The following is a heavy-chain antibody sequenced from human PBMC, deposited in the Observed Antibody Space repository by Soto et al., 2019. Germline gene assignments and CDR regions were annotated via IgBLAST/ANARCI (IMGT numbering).Heavy chain of an antibody. V-gene: IGHV3-11*06. Sequence: GGSLRLSCAASGFTFSDYYMSWIRQAPGKGLEWVSYISSSSSYTNYADSVEGRFTISRDNAKNSLYLQMNSLRAEDTAVYYCAREGLPRADDYWGQGTLVTVSS. CDR1: GFTFSDYY. CDR3: AREGLPRADDY. CDR2: ISSSSSYT. J-gene: IGHJ4*02.